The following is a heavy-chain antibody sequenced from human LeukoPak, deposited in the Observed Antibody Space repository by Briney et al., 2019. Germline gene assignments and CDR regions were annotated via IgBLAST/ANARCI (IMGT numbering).Heavy chain of an antibody. CDR2: IKQDGSEK. V-gene: IGHV3-7*01. CDR3: ARDLRAFFDY. Sequence: GGSLRLSCAASGFTFSVYWMPWVRQAPGKGLEWVANIKQDGSEKYYVDSVKGRLTISRDNAKNSLYLQMNSLRAEDTAVYYCARDLRAFFDYWGQGTLVTVSS. J-gene: IGHJ4*02. CDR1: GFTFSVYW. D-gene: IGHD5/OR15-5a*01.